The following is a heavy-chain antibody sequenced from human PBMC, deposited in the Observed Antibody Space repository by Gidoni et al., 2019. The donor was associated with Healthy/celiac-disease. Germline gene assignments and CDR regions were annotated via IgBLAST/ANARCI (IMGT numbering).Heavy chain of an antibody. CDR1: GFTFSSYG. Sequence: QVQLVESGGGVVQPGRSLRLSCAASGFTFSSYGMHWVRQAPGKGLEWVAVIWYDGSNKYYADSVKGRFTISRDNSKNTLYLQMNSLRAEDTAVYYCARDNYDFWSGYYLDYWGQGTLVTVSS. J-gene: IGHJ4*02. CDR3: ARDNYDFWSGYYLDY. CDR2: IWYDGSNK. D-gene: IGHD3-3*01. V-gene: IGHV3-33*01.